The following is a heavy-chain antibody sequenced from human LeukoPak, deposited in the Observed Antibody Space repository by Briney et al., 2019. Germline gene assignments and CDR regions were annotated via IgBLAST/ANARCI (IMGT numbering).Heavy chain of an antibody. D-gene: IGHD1/OR15-1a*01. J-gene: IGHJ4*02. CDR2: IYHSGST. CDR3: ARVSANNFDH. CDR1: DYSISNGYN. Sequence: SETLSLTCTVSDYSISNGYNWGWIRQPPGQGLEWIGSIYHSGSTYYNPSLKSRLTISVDTSKNQFSLKLSSVTAADTAVYYCARVSANNFDHWGQGTLVTVSS. V-gene: IGHV4-38-2*02.